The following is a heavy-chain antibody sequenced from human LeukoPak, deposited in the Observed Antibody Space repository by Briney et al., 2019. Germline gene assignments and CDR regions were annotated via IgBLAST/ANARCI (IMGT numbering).Heavy chain of an antibody. CDR2: IYSGGST. CDR1: GFTVSSNY. V-gene: IGHV3-66*02. CDR3: ARTFRFPHYFDY. D-gene: IGHD2-21*01. Sequence: PGGSLRLSCAASGFTVSSNYMSWVRQAPGKGLERVSVIYSGGSTYYADSVKGRFTISRDNSKHTLYLKMNSLSAEDTAVYYCARTFRFPHYFDYWGQGTLVTVSS. J-gene: IGHJ4*02.